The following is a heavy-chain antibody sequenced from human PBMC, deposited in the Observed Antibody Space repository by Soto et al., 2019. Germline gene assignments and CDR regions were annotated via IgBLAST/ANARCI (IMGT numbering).Heavy chain of an antibody. CDR3: ARDQGYYDSSGRTDAFDI. Sequence: GASVKVSCKASGGTFSSYAISWVRQAPGQGLEWMGGIIPIFGTANYAQKFQGRVTITADESTSTAYMELSSLRSEDTAVYYCARDQGYYDSSGRTDAFDIWGQGTMVTVSS. CDR2: IIPIFGTA. D-gene: IGHD3-22*01. V-gene: IGHV1-69*13. J-gene: IGHJ3*02. CDR1: GGTFSSYA.